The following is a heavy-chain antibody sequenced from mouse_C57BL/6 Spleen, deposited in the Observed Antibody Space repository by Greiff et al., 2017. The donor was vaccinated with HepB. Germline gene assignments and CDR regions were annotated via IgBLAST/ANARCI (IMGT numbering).Heavy chain of an antibody. CDR2: ISNGGGST. CDR3: ARRKWYFDV. CDR1: GFTFSDYY. J-gene: IGHJ1*03. V-gene: IGHV5-12*01. Sequence: EVQGVESGGGLVQPGGSLKLSCAASGFTFSDYYMYWVRQTPEKRLEWVAYISNGGGSTYYPDTVKGRFTISRDNAKNTLYLQMSRLKSEDTAMYYCARRKWYFDVWGTGTTVTVSS.